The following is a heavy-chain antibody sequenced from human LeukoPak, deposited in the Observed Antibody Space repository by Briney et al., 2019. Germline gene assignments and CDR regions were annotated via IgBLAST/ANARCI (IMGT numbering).Heavy chain of an antibody. J-gene: IGHJ4*02. D-gene: IGHD6-19*01. Sequence: GRSLRLSCAASGFTFSNYAMHWVRQAPGKGLEWVAVIWYDGSNKYYADSVKGRFTISRDNSKNTLYLQMNSLRAEDTAVYYCARDELAVAKKGFLDSWGQGTLVTVSS. CDR1: GFTFSNYA. CDR2: IWYDGSNK. V-gene: IGHV3-33*08. CDR3: ARDELAVAKKGFLDS.